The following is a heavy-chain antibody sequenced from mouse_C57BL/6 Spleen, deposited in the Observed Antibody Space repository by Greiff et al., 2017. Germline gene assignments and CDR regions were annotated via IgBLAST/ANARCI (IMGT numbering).Heavy chain of an antibody. Sequence: VQLQQPGAELVKPGASVKMSCKASGYTFTSYWITWVKQRPGQGLEWIGDIYPGSGSTNYNEKFKSKATLTVDTSSSTAYMQLSSLTSEDSAVYYCARGYYSNFPFAYWGQGTLVTVSA. D-gene: IGHD2-5*01. CDR2: IYPGSGST. J-gene: IGHJ3*01. CDR1: GYTFTSYW. CDR3: ARGYYSNFPFAY. V-gene: IGHV1-55*01.